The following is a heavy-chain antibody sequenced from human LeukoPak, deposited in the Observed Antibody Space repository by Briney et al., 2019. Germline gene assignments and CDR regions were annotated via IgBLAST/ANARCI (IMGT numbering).Heavy chain of an antibody. Sequence: SETLSLTYAVYGGSFSGYYWSWIHQPPGKGLEWIGEINHSGSTNYNPSLKSRVTISVDTSKNQFSLKLSSVTAADTAVYYCARVHRSPFYDSSGYYPDYWGQGTLVTVST. CDR3: ARVHRSPFYDSSGYYPDY. V-gene: IGHV4-34*01. J-gene: IGHJ4*02. CDR2: INHSGST. CDR1: GGSFSGYY. D-gene: IGHD3-22*01.